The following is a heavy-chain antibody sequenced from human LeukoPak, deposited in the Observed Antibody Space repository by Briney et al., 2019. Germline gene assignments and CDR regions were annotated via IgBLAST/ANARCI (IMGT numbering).Heavy chain of an antibody. J-gene: IGHJ5*02. Sequence: ASVKVSCKASGGTFSSYGISWVRQAPGQGLEWMGGIIPIFGTTNYAQNFQGRVTITADESTSTAYMELSSLRSEDTAMYYCARTPVYCSSTSCYHRFDPWGQGTLVTVSS. CDR1: GGTFSSYG. V-gene: IGHV1-69*13. CDR2: IIPIFGTT. CDR3: ARTPVYCSSTSCYHRFDP. D-gene: IGHD2-2*01.